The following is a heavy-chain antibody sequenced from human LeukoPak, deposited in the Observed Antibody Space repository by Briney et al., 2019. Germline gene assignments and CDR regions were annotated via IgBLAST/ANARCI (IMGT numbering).Heavy chain of an antibody. CDR2: IYTSGST. Sequence: PSETLSLTCTVSGGSISSYYWSWIRRPAGKGLERIGRIYTSGSTNYNTSLKSRVTMSVDTSKNQFSLKLSSVTAADTAVYYCASSSSRRYYYYMDVWGKGTTVTVSS. CDR3: ASSSSRRYYYYMDV. D-gene: IGHD6-6*01. V-gene: IGHV4-4*07. CDR1: GGSISSYY. J-gene: IGHJ6*03.